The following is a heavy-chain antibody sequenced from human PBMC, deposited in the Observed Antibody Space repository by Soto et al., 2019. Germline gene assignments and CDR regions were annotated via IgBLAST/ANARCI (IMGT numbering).Heavy chain of an antibody. J-gene: IGHJ6*02. V-gene: IGHV1-69*01. CDR1: GGTFDNFI. D-gene: IGHD1-26*01. CDR3: AGNGTYSSSLSQYSGMDV. Sequence: QVQLVQSGAEVKEPGSSVRVSCKASGGTFDNFIMNWVRQTPGQGLEWMGGIVPMLGTPTYAEKFKGRVTISATGSTSTLYMEVTSLRPEDTAIYDAAGNGTYSSSLSQYSGMDVWGQGTTVTVSS. CDR2: IVPMLGTP.